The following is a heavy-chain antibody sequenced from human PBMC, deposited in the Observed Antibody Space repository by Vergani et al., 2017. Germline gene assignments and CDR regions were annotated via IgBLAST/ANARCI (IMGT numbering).Heavy chain of an antibody. CDR3: AHSWNFGRRDWFDS. Sequence: QVQLMQSGPVMKKPGGSMKVSCQASDSTFSDYNIHLVRQAPGQGLQWMGWISPKTGDTDYLQRFQDRVTMTRDASTKTVYLKMTRLTSDDTAIYYCAHSWNFGRRDWFDSWGPGTLVTVSS. J-gene: IGHJ5*01. D-gene: IGHD1-26*01. CDR2: ISPKTGDT. V-gene: IGHV1-2*02. CDR1: DSTFSDYN.